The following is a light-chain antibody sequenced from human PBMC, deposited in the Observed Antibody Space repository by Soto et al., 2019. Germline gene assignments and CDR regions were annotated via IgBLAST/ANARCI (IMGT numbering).Light chain of an antibody. J-gene: IGLJ1*01. V-gene: IGLV2-8*01. CDR2: EVS. CDR1: SSDVGGYNY. CDR3: SSYAGINNLGV. Sequence: QSVLTQPPSASGSPGQSVTISCTGTSSDVGGYNYVSWYQQHPGKVPKLLIYEVSKRPSGVPDRFSDSKSGNTASLTVSGLQAEDEADYYCSSYAGINNLGVFGTGTKLTVL.